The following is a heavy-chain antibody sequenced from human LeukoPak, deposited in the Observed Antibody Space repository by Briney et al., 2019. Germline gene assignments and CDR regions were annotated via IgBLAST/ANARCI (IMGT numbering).Heavy chain of an antibody. CDR2: ISYDGSNK. V-gene: IGHV3-30*04. Sequence: GGSLRLSCAASGFTFSSYAMHWVRQAPGKGLEWVAVISYDGSNKYYADSVKGRFTISRDNSKNTLYLQMNSLRAEDTAVYYCARESWLRGYYFDYWGQRTLVTVSS. D-gene: IGHD3-9*01. CDR1: GFTFSSYA. CDR3: ARESWLRGYYFDY. J-gene: IGHJ4*02.